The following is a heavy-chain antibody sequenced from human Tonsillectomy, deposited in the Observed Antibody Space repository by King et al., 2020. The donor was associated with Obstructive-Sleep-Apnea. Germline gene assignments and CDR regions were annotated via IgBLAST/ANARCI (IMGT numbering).Heavy chain of an antibody. Sequence: VQLVESGGGLVEPGKSLKLSCAASGFTFRNYAMSWVRQAPGKGLELVSALTGSGGTTYYADFVKGRFTISRDNSREWLYLEMNSPTVQDTAVYYCARRSGISYGYFDFWGQGILVTVSS. J-gene: IGHJ4*02. CDR2: LTGSGGTT. D-gene: IGHD3-16*01. CDR1: GFTFRNYA. CDR3: ARRSGISYGYFDF. V-gene: IGHV3-23*04.